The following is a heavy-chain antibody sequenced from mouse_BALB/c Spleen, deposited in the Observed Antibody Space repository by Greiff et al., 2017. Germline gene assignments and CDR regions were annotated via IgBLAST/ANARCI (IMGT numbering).Heavy chain of an antibody. CDR3: ARSGTTVPDY. CDR1: GYSITSDYA. D-gene: IGHD1-1*01. Sequence: DVKLVESGPGLVKPSQSLSLTCTVTGYSITSDYAWNWIRQFPGNKLEWMGYISYSGSTSYNPSLKSRISITRDTSKNQFFLQLNSVTTEDTATYYCARSGTTVPDYWGQGTTLTVSS. V-gene: IGHV3-2*02. J-gene: IGHJ2*01. CDR2: ISYSGST.